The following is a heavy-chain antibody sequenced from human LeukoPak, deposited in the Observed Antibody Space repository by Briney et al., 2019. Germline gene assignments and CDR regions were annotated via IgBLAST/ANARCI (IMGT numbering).Heavy chain of an antibody. CDR1: GGSISSSSYY. Sequence: PSETLSLTCTVSGGSISSSSYYWGWIRQPPGKGLEWIVSIYYSGSTHYNPSLKSRVTISVDTSKNQFSLKLSSVTAADTAVYYCASWYYYDSSGYYWEYFQHWGQGTLVTVSS. CDR2: IYYSGST. CDR3: ASWYYYDSSGYYWEYFQH. J-gene: IGHJ1*01. D-gene: IGHD3-22*01. V-gene: IGHV4-39*01.